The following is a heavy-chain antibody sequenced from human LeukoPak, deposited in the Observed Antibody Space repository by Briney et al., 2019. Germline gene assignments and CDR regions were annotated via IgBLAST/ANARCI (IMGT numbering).Heavy chain of an antibody. CDR1: GYTFTGYY. V-gene: IGHV1-2*06. CDR2: INPNSGGT. J-gene: IGHJ4*02. Sequence: ASVKVSCKASGYTFTGYYMHWVRQAPGQGLEWMGRINPNSGGTNYAQKFQGRVTMTRDTSISTAYMELSRLRSDDMAVYYCARESSSVGPAMRHWGQGTLVTVSS. CDR3: ARESSSVGPAMRH. D-gene: IGHD1-26*01.